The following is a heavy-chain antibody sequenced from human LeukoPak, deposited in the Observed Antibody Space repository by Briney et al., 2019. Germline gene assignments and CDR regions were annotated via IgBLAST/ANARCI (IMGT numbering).Heavy chain of an antibody. Sequence: PGGSLRVSCAASGFTFSSYWTHWVRQAPGKGLVWVSSISSDGKSTTYADSVRGRFTISRDTAKNTLYLQMNSLRAEDTAVYYCARGAARYYDYWGQGTLVTVSS. CDR3: ARGAARYYDY. V-gene: IGHV3-74*01. J-gene: IGHJ4*02. CDR2: ISSDGKST. CDR1: GFTFSSYW. D-gene: IGHD6-6*01.